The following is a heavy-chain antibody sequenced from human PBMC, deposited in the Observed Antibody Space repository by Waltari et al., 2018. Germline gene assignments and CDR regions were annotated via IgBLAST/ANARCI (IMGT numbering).Heavy chain of an antibody. CDR3: ARDSPSSSSSDYGMDV. V-gene: IGHV1-69*10. D-gene: IGHD6-6*01. CDR1: GGTFSSYA. CDR2: IIPSLGIA. J-gene: IGHJ6*02. Sequence: QVQLVQSGAEVKKPGSSVKVSCKASGGTFSSYAISWVRQAPGQGLEWMGGIIPSLGIANYAQKFQGRVTITADKSTSTAYMELSSLRSEDTAVYYCARDSPSSSSSDYGMDVWGQGTTVTVSS.